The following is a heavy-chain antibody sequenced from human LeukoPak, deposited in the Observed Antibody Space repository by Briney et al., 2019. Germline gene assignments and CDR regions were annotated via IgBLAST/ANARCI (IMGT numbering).Heavy chain of an antibody. V-gene: IGHV3-7*01. J-gene: IGHJ4*02. CDR3: ARDGGWWVGAKNYFDY. CDR1: GFTFSSYW. D-gene: IGHD1-26*01. Sequence: GGSLRLSCAASGFTFSSYWMSWVRQAPGKGLEWVANIKQDGSEKYYVDSVKGRFTISRDNAKNSLYLQMNSLRAEDTAVYYCARDGGWWVGAKNYFDYWRQGTLVTVSS. CDR2: IKQDGSEK.